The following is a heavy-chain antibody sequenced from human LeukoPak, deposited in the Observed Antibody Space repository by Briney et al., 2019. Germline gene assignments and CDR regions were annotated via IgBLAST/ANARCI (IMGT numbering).Heavy chain of an antibody. CDR1: GFTFSSYA. J-gene: IGHJ4*02. CDR2: ISYDGSNK. D-gene: IGHD3-9*01. CDR3: AREYDILTGSGLDY. Sequence: GGSLRLSCAASGFTFSSYAMHWVRQAPGKGLEWVAVISYDGSNKYYADSVKGRFTISRDNSKNTLHLQMNSLRAEDTAVYYCAREYDILTGSGLDYWGQGTLVTVSS. V-gene: IGHV3-30*04.